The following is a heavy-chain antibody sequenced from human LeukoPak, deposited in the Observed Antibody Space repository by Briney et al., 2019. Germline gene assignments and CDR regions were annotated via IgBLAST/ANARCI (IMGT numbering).Heavy chain of an antibody. Sequence: ASVKVSCKASGYTFTSYYMHWVRQAPGQGLEWMGIINPSGGSTSYAQKFQGRVTMTRDMSTSTVYMELSSLRSEDTAVYYCARSVGATWWPLALWGQGTLVTVSS. D-gene: IGHD1-26*01. CDR1: GYTFTSYY. V-gene: IGHV1-46*01. CDR3: ARSVGATWWPLAL. J-gene: IGHJ4*02. CDR2: INPSGGST.